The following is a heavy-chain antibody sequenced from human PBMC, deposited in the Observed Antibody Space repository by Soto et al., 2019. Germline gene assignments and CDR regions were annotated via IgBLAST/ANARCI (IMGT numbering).Heavy chain of an antibody. J-gene: IGHJ5*02. Sequence: QLQLQESGSGLVKPSQTLSLTCAVSGGSISSGGYSWSWIRQPPGKGLEWIGYIYHSGSTYYNPSLKSRVTISVDRSKNQFSLKLSSVTAADTAVYYCARARDCSGGSCYSGAWWFDPWGQGTLVTVSS. CDR1: GGSISSGGYS. D-gene: IGHD2-15*01. CDR2: IYHSGST. CDR3: ARARDCSGGSCYSGAWWFDP. V-gene: IGHV4-30-2*01.